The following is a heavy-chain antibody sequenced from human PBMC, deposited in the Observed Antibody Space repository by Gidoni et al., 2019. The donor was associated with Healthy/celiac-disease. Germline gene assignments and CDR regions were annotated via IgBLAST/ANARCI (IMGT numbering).Heavy chain of an antibody. J-gene: IGHJ4*02. Sequence: QVQLVQSGAEVQKPGASVKVSCKASGYTFPSYGISWVRQAPGQGLEWMGWISAYNGNTNYAQKLQGRVTMTTDTSTSTAYMELRSLRSDDTAVYYCARDRGIVGATNYFDYWGQGTLVTVSS. V-gene: IGHV1-18*01. CDR3: ARDRGIVGATNYFDY. D-gene: IGHD1-26*01. CDR2: ISAYNGNT. CDR1: GYTFPSYG.